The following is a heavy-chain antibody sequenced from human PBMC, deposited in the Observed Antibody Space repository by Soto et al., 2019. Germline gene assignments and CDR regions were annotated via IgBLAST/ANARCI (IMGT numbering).Heavy chain of an antibody. D-gene: IGHD3-9*01. CDR3: AKDLTISYDNLTGLDY. CDR2: ISWNSGSI. J-gene: IGHJ4*02. CDR1: GFTFDDYA. V-gene: IGHV3-9*01. Sequence: EVQLVESGGGLVQPGRSLRLSCAASGFTFDDYAMHWVRQAPGKGLEWVSGISWNSGSIGYADSVKGRFTISRDNAKNSLYLQMNSLRAEDTALYSCAKDLTISYDNLTGLDYWGQGTLVTVSS.